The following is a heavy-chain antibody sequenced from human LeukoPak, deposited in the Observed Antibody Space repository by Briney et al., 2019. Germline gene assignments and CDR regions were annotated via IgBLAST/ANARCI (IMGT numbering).Heavy chain of an antibody. D-gene: IGHD2-15*01. J-gene: IGHJ6*03. CDR2: VSGSGVST. V-gene: IGHV3-23*01. CDR1: GFSFSSYTFSTYA. CDR3: AKGVEDSGIYYYYYMDV. Sequence: GRSLRLSCAASGFSFSSYTFSTYAMSWVRQAPGKGLEWVSAVSGSGVSTYYADSVKGRFTISRDNSKNTLYLQMNGLRAEDTAVYYCAKGVEDSGIYYYYYMDVWGKGTTVTVSS.